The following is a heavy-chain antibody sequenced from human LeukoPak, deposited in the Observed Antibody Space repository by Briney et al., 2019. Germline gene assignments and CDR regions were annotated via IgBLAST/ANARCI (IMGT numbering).Heavy chain of an antibody. CDR1: GGSISSSSYY. D-gene: IGHD6-6*01. CDR2: INHSEST. CDR3: ARGRRSTSSFPY. V-gene: IGHV4-39*07. Sequence: PSETLSLTCTVSGGSISSSSYYWSWIRQPPGKGLEWIGEINHSESTNYNPSLKSRVTISVDTSKNQFSLKLSSVTAADTAVYYCARGRRSTSSFPYWGQGTLVTVSS. J-gene: IGHJ4*02.